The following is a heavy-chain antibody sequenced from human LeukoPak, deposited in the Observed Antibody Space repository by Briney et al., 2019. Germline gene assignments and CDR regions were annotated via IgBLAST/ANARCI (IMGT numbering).Heavy chain of an antibody. D-gene: IGHD6-19*01. CDR1: GFTFSTYA. J-gene: IGHJ4*02. V-gene: IGHV3-23*01. Sequence: GGSLRLSCAASGFTFSTYAMSCVRQAPGKGLEWVSAISGSGGSTYYADSVKGRFTISRDNSKNTLYLQMNNLRVEDTAVYYCAKSHSSGSSLPCDYWGQGTLVTVSS. CDR3: AKSHSSGSSLPCDY. CDR2: ISGSGGST.